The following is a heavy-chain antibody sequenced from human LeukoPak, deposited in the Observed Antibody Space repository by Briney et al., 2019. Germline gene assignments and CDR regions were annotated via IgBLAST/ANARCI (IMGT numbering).Heavy chain of an antibody. Sequence: GGSLRLSCAVSGFTFSSYSMSGVRQAPGKGLEWVSSISSSGTYKYYADSVKGRFTISRDNAKNSLYLQMNSLRAEDTAVYYCAKGKDSVAGATNDYWGQGTLVTVSS. CDR1: GFTFSSYS. J-gene: IGHJ4*02. D-gene: IGHD6-19*01. CDR3: AKGKDSVAGATNDY. V-gene: IGHV3-21*01. CDR2: ISSSGTYK.